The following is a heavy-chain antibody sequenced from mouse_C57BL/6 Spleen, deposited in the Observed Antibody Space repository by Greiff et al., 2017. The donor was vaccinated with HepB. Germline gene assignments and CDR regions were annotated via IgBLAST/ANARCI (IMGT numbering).Heavy chain of an antibody. Sequence: VKLMESGPGLVQPSQSLSITCTVSGFSLTSYGVHWVRQSPGKGLEWLGVIWRGGSTDYNAAFMSRLSITKDNAKSQVFFKMNSLQADDTAIYYCAKTGTGDAGFAYWGQGTLVTVSA. CDR3: AKTGTGDAGFAY. CDR1: GFSLTSYG. CDR2: IWRGGST. V-gene: IGHV2-5*01. D-gene: IGHD4-1*01. J-gene: IGHJ3*01.